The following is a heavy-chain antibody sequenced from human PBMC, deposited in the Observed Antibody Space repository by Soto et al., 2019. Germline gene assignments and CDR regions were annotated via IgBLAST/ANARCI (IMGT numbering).Heavy chain of an antibody. D-gene: IGHD3-10*01. Sequence: GGSLRLSCAASGFTFSDYWMNWVRQAPGKVLEWVASIKYDGAEKTYVDSVKGRFTISRDNPKNSVYLQMASLRAEDTAVYYCARDGVAPGLYFDHWGQGTPVTVSS. V-gene: IGHV3-7*05. CDR1: GFTFSDYW. CDR2: IKYDGAEK. J-gene: IGHJ4*02. CDR3: ARDGVAPGLYFDH.